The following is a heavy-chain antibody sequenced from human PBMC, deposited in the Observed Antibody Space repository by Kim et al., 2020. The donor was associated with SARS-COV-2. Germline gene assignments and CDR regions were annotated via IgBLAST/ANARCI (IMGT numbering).Heavy chain of an antibody. D-gene: IGHD3-3*01. J-gene: IGHJ1*01. Sequence: SYTNYADSVKGRFTISRDNAKNSLYLQMNSLRAEDTAVYYCTFWSGYFQHWGQGTLVTVSS. CDR3: TFWSGYFQH. CDR2: SYT. V-gene: IGHV3-11*03.